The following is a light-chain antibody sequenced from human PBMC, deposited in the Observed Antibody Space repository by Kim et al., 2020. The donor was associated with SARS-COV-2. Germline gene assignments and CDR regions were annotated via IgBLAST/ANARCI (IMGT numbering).Light chain of an antibody. J-gene: IGKJ3*01. CDR2: DAS. V-gene: IGKV1-27*01. Sequence: ASVGDRVNITCRASHDIRNFLAWYQQRPGKVLSLLIYDASTLQSGVPSRFSGSGSGTDFTLTITSLQPEDVATYYCQKYYTARFAFGPGTKVDIK. CDR3: QKYYTARFA. CDR1: HDIRNF.